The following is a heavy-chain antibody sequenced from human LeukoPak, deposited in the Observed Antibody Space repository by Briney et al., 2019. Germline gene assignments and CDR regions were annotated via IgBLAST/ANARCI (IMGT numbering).Heavy chain of an antibody. CDR1: GGSISSYY. V-gene: IGHV4-59*01. J-gene: IGHJ6*02. CDR2: IYYSGST. CDR3: ARATTVTYYYYGMDV. D-gene: IGHD4-17*01. Sequence: PSETLSLTCTVPGGSISSYYWSWIRQPPGKGLEWIGYIYYSGSTNYNPSLKSRVTISVDTSKNQFSLKLSSVTAADTAVYYCARATTVTYYYYGMDVWGQGTTVTVSS.